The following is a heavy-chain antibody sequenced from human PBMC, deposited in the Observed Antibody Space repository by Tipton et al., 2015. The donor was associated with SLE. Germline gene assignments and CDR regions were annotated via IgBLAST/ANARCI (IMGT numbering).Heavy chain of an antibody. D-gene: IGHD6-13*01. CDR1: GRSFIGSY. V-gene: IGHV4-34*01. Sequence: TLSLTCAVYGRSFIGSYWTWIRQPPGKGLERIGDIDHSGVTHYNPSLKSRVTISRDTSGNQFSLNLHSVTAADTAVYFCARAEFSSNWYMYWHFDLWGRGTLVTVSS. CDR3: ARAEFSSNWYMYWHFDL. J-gene: IGHJ2*01. CDR2: IDHSGVT.